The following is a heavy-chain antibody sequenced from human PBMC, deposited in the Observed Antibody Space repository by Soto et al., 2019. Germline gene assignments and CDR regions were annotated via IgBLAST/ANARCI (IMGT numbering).Heavy chain of an antibody. J-gene: IGHJ5*02. CDR2: INPNSGGT. V-gene: IGHV1-2*04. D-gene: IGHD3-9*01. CDR3: ARLVMADPSIHNDILTGSLALGGLDP. CDR1: GYTFTGYY. Sequence: ASVKVSCKASGYTFTGYYMHWVRQAPGQGLEWMGWINPNSGGTNYAQKFQGWVTMTRDTSISTAYMELSRLRSDDTAVYYCARLVMADPSIHNDILTGSLALGGLDPWGQGTLVTVSS.